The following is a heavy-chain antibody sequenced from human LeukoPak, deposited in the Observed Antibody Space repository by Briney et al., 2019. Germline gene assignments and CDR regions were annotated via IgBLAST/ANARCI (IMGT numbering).Heavy chain of an antibody. CDR3: AKGAYYHGSGRYFDY. CDR2: ISNSGSTI. J-gene: IGHJ4*02. CDR1: GFAFSSYE. D-gene: IGHD3-10*01. Sequence: PGGSLRLSCAASGFAFSSYEMNWVRQAPGKGLEWVSYISNSGSTIYYADSVKGRFTISRDNAKNSLYLQMNSLRAEDTAVYYCAKGAYYHGSGRYFDYWGQGTLVTVSS. V-gene: IGHV3-48*03.